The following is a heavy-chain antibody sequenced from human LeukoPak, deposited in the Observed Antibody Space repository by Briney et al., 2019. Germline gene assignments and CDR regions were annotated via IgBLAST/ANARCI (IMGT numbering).Heavy chain of an antibody. V-gene: IGHV5-51*01. J-gene: IGHJ4*02. Sequence: GESLKISCKASGYRFTSYWIGGVRQMPGKGLGWRGIVYPVDSDTRYSPSLQGQATISANKSISTAYLQWSSPKASDSARYYCARRLSGDYQFDYWGQGTLVTVSS. CDR1: GYRFTSYW. CDR3: ARRLSGDYQFDY. CDR2: VYPVDSDT. D-gene: IGHD4-17*01.